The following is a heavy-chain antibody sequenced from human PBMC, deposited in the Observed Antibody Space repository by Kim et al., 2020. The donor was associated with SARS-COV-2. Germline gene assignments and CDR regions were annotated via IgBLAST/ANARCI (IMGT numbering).Heavy chain of an antibody. V-gene: IGHV3-33*05. CDR2: ISYDGSNK. Sequence: GGSLRLSCAASGFTFSSYGMHWVRQAPGKGLEWVAVISYDGSNKYYADSVKGRFTISRDNSKNTLYLQMNSLRAEDTAVYYCSGSSFSYWYFDLWGRGTL. D-gene: IGHD3-10*01. CDR3: SGSSFSYWYFDL. CDR1: GFTFSSYG. J-gene: IGHJ2*01.